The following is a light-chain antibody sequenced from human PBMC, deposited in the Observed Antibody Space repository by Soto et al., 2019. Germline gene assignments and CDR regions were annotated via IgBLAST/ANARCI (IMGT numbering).Light chain of an antibody. Sequence: DVVMTQTPLSLSVAPGQPASISCKSSQSLLHITGETFLFWHLQKPVQSPQLLIYEVSTRVSGVPDRFSGSGSGTDFTLEISRVETDDVGIYYCMQSTQLPPTFGQGTRLEIK. CDR1: QSLLHITGETF. J-gene: IGKJ5*01. CDR3: MQSTQLPPT. V-gene: IGKV2D-29*02. CDR2: EVS.